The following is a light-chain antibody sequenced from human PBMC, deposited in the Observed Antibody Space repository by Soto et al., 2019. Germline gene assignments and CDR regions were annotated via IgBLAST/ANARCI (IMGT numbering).Light chain of an antibody. V-gene: IGKV3-15*01. CDR2: GAS. CDR1: QSVSSN. J-gene: IGKJ1*01. Sequence: EIVMTQSPATLSVSPGERATLSCRASQSVSSNLAWYQQKPGQAPRLLIYGASTRATGIPARFSGSGSGSEFSLTISSLQSEDFAAYYCQQYNNRPQTFGQGTKVEIK. CDR3: QQYNNRPQT.